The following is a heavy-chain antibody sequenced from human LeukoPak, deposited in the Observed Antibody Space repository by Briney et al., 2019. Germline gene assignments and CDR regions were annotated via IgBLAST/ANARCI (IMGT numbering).Heavy chain of an antibody. Sequence: PGGSLRLSCAASGFTFSDYYMSWIRQAPGKGLEWVSSISSSSSYIYYADSVKGRFTISRDNAKNSLYLQMNSLRAEDTAVYYCARDNYIYYFDYWGQGTLVTVSS. CDR2: ISSSSSYI. CDR3: ARDNYIYYFDY. CDR1: GFTFSDYY. J-gene: IGHJ4*02. V-gene: IGHV3-11*06. D-gene: IGHD4-11*01.